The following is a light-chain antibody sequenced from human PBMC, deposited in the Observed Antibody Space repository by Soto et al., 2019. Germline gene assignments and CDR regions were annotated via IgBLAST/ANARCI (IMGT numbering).Light chain of an antibody. CDR2: AAS. CDR3: QKYSGAPPT. J-gene: IGKJ1*01. Sequence: DIQMTQSPSSLSTSVGDRVTITCRASQAIGIYLAWYQQKPGKVPKLLIYAASTLQSGVPSRFSGSGSGTDFTLTINSLQPEDVATYYCQKYSGAPPTFGQGTKVEI. V-gene: IGKV1-27*01. CDR1: QAIGIY.